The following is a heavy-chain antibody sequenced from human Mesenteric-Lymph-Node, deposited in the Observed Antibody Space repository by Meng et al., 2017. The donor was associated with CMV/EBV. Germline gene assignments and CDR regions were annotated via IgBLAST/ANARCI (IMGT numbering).Heavy chain of an antibody. Sequence: GESLKISCAASGFTFSSYSMNWVRQAPGKGLEWVSSISSSLIYMHYAESVKGRFTISRDNAKNSLYLQMNSLRAEDTAVYYCARGVGATFFDWDQGTLVTVSS. CDR3: ARGVGATFFD. V-gene: IGHV3-21*01. CDR1: GFTFSSYS. J-gene: IGHJ4*02. CDR2: ISSSLIYM. D-gene: IGHD1-26*01.